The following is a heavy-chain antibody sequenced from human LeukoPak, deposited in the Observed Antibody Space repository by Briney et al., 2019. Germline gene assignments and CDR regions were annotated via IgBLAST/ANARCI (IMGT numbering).Heavy chain of an antibody. CDR1: GFTFSSYN. V-gene: IGHV3-74*01. CDR3: TRVRGYDFDF. J-gene: IGHJ4*02. D-gene: IGHD5-12*01. CDR2: TNSDGSTT. Sequence: GGSLRLSCAASGFTFSSYNMNWVRQAPGKGLVWVSRTNSDGSTTSHADSVKGRFTISRDNAKNTLYLQMNSLRAEDTAVYYCTRVRGYDFDFWGQGTLVTVSS.